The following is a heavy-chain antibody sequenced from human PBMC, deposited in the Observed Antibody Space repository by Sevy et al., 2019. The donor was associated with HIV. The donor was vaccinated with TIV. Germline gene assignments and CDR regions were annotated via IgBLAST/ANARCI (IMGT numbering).Heavy chain of an antibody. V-gene: IGHV1-8*01. J-gene: IGHJ6*02. D-gene: IGHD1-26*01. Sequence: ATVKVSCKASGYTFTSYDINWVRQATGQGLERMGWMNPNSGNTGYAQKFQGRVTMTRNTSISTAYMELSSLRSEDTAVYYCARSGSTRHYYGMDVWGQGTLVIVSS. CDR1: GYTFTSYD. CDR3: ARSGSTRHYYGMDV. CDR2: MNPNSGNT.